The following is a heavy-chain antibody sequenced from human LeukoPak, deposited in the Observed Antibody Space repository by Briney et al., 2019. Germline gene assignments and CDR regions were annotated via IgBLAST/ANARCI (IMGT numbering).Heavy chain of an antibody. V-gene: IGHV3-23*01. D-gene: IGHD3-10*01. CDR2: ISSTGTTR. Sequence: TGGAPRLSRAASGITFSSSAMSWVPQAPGKGLEWVSSISSTGTTRFNADSVKGRFTISRENSKNTLYLQMHSLRAEDTAVYYCATGSSSSSFAYWGQGTLVSVSS. J-gene: IGHJ4*02. CDR1: GITFSSSA. CDR3: ATGSSSSSFAY.